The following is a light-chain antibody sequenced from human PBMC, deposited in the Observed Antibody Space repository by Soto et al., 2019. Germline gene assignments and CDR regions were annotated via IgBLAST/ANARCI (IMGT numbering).Light chain of an antibody. V-gene: IGKV1-5*01. CDR1: QSISSW. Sequence: DIQMTQSPSTLSASVGDRVTITCRASQSISSWLAWYQQKPGKAPKLLIYDASYFERGVPSRFSGSGSGTEFTLTISSLQPDDLATYYCQQYNSLWTFGQGTKVEI. J-gene: IGKJ1*01. CDR3: QQYNSLWT. CDR2: DAS.